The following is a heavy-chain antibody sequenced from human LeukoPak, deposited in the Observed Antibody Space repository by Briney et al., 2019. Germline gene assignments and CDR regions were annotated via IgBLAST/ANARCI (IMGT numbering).Heavy chain of an antibody. V-gene: IGHV3-23*01. J-gene: IGHJ4*02. CDR2: ISGSGGST. Sequence: GGPLRLSCAASGFTFSSYAMSWVRQAPGKGLEWVSAISGSGGSTYYAGSVKGRFTISRDNSKNTLYLQMNSLRAEDTAVYYCAKSKNYYDSSGQGGGTYWGQGTLVTVSS. D-gene: IGHD3-22*01. CDR3: AKSKNYYDSSGQGGGTY. CDR1: GFTFSSYA.